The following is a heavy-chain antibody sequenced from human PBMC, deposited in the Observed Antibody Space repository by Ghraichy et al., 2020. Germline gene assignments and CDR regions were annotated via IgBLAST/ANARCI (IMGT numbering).Heavy chain of an antibody. CDR2: IYYSGAT. D-gene: IGHD3-22*01. V-gene: IGHV4-39*01. CDR1: GASITSTTYY. J-gene: IGHJ4*02. Sequence: SETLSLTCTVSGASITSTTYYWGWVRQPPGKGLEWIGKIYYSGATYYAPSLKSRITISLDTPKNQFSLNLTSVTAADTAVYYCPRIPAPVGYYYDTSGFYVDYWGQGTLVTVSS. CDR3: PRIPAPVGYYYDTSGFYVDY.